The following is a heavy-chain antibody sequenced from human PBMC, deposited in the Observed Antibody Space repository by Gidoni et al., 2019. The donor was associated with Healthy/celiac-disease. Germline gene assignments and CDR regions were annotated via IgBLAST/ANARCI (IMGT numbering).Heavy chain of an antibody. D-gene: IGHD3-10*01. CDR3: ARVVRRLWFGESLGYFDY. J-gene: IGHJ4*02. Sequence: QVQLQQWGAGLLKPSETLSLTCAVYGGSFRGYYWSWIRQPPGKGLECIGEINHSGSTNYNPSLKSRVTISVDTSKNQFSLKLSSVTAADTAVYYCARVVRRLWFGESLGYFDYWGQGTLVTVSS. V-gene: IGHV4-34*01. CDR1: GGSFRGYY. CDR2: INHSGST.